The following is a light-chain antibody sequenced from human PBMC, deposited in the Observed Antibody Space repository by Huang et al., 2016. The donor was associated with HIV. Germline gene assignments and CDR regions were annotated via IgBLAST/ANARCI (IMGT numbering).Light chain of an antibody. J-gene: IGKJ5*01. V-gene: IGKV3-11*01. CDR1: KSVNSY. CDR2: DAS. Sequence: ETVLTQSPATLSLSPGERATLSCRASKSVNSYLAWYQQKPGQTPRLLIYDASNRATDIPARFSGSGSGTDFTLTISSLEPEDFAVYYCQQRKYWPPITFGQGTRLEIK. CDR3: QQRKYWPPIT.